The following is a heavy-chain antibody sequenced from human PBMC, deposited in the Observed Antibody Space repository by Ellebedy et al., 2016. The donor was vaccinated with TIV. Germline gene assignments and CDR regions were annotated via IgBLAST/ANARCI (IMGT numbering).Heavy chain of an antibody. V-gene: IGHV1-69*13. CDR2: IIPIFGTA. Sequence: SVKVSXKASGGTFSSYTISWVRQAPGQGLEWMGGIIPIFGTANYAQKFQDRVTITADESTRTAYMELSSLRSKDTAVYYCARDFLRAPDGSESYNNWFDPWGQGTLVTVSS. CDR1: GGTFSSYT. J-gene: IGHJ5*02. CDR3: ARDFLRAPDGSESYNNWFDP. D-gene: IGHD3-10*01.